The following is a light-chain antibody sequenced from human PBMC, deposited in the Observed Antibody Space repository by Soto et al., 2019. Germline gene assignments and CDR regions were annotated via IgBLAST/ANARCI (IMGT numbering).Light chain of an antibody. Sequence: EIVLTQSPGTLSLSPGEGATLSCRASESVASNYLAWYQQKPGQAPRLLFYGASIRATGIPDRFSGSGSGTEFTLTISSLQPDDFATYYCQHFNSYPWTFGQGTKVDIK. CDR3: QHFNSYPWT. CDR1: ESVASNY. V-gene: IGKV3-20*01. CDR2: GAS. J-gene: IGKJ1*01.